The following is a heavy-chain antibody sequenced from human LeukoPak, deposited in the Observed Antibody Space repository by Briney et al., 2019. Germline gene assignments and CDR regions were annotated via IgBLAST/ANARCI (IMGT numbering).Heavy chain of an antibody. CDR2: ISTYDHDT. CDR1: GYTFTNYG. J-gene: IGHJ5*02. V-gene: IGHV1-18*01. D-gene: IGHD2-15*01. Sequence: ASVTVSFKASGYTFTNYGISWVRQPPGQGLERMAWISTYDHDTNYAQKFRGRVTMTTDTSTSTAYLKLRCLGSEDTAVYYCVRDYFCSGGTCDDCFDPWGQGTLVTVSS. CDR3: VRDYFCSGGTCDDCFDP.